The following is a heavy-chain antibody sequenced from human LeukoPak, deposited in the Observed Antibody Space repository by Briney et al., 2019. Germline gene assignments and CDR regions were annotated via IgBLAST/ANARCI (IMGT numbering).Heavy chain of an antibody. V-gene: IGHV1-69*06. CDR3: ARSRYCSSTSCYGMDYYYYMDV. J-gene: IGHJ6*03. CDR2: IIPIFGTA. Sequence: GASVKVSCKASGGTFSSYAIRRVRQAPGEGLEWMGGIIPIFGTANYAQKFQGRVTITADKSTSTAYMELSSLRSEDTAVYYCARSRYCSSTSCYGMDYYYYMDVWGKGTTVTISS. D-gene: IGHD2-2*01. CDR1: GGTFSSYA.